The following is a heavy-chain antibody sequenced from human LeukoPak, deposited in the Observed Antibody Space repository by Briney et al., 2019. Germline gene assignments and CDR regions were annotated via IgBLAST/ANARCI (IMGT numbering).Heavy chain of an antibody. V-gene: IGHV1-46*01. D-gene: IGHD3-9*01. J-gene: IGHJ4*02. Sequence: ASVKVSRKASGYTFTSYYMHWVRQAPGQGLEWMGIINPSGGSTSYAQKFQGRVTITRDMSTSTAYMELSSLRSEDTAVYYCAADPYYDILTGYHIFDYWGQGTLVTVSS. CDR3: AADPYYDILTGYHIFDY. CDR2: INPSGGST. CDR1: GYTFTSYY.